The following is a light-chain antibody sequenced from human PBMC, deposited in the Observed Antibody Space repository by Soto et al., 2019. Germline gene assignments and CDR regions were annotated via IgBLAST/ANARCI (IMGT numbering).Light chain of an antibody. J-gene: IGLJ1*01. Sequence: VLTQPPSASASLGASVTLTCTLSSGYSNYKVDWYQQRPGKGPRFVMRVGTGGIVGSKGDGIPDRFSVLGSGLNRYLTIKNIQEEDESDYHCGADHGSGSNFVSYVFGTGTKVTAL. CDR2: VGTGGIVG. CDR1: SGYSNYK. CDR3: GADHGSGSNFVSYV. V-gene: IGLV9-49*01.